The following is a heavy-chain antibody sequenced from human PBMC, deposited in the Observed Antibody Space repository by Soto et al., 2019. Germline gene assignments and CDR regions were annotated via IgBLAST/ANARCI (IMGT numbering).Heavy chain of an antibody. Sequence: EMQLVESGGGLVQPGGSLRLSCAASGFTFSSYEMNWVRQAPGKGLEWVSYISSSGSTIYYADSVKGRFTISRDNAKNSLYLQMNSLRAEDTAVYCCARVSGWRIGGFGGAFDIWGQGTMVTVSS. CDR3: ARVSGWRIGGFGGAFDI. CDR1: GFTFSSYE. J-gene: IGHJ3*02. D-gene: IGHD3-16*01. V-gene: IGHV3-48*03. CDR2: ISSSGSTI.